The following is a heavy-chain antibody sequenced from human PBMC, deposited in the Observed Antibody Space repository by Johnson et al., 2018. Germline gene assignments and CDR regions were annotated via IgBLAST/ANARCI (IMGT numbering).Heavy chain of an antibody. CDR1: GYTFTAYE. D-gene: IGHD1-20*01. Sequence: QVQLQESGAEVKTPGASVRVSCKASGYTFTAYEISWVRQATGQGLEWMGWMTSKTGKTDYAQKFQGRVTVTRDTSTSTVYMELSSLRSDDTAVYFCAKDRNRGNWNDNAFDSWGQGTVVTVSS. V-gene: IGHV1-8*01. CDR3: AKDRNRGNWNDNAFDS. J-gene: IGHJ3*02. CDR2: MTSKTGKT.